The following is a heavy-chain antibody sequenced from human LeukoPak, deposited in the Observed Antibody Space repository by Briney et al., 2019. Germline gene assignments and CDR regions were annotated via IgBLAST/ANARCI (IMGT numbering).Heavy chain of an antibody. CDR3: ARGDGGNSGEYWFDP. CDR1: GGSLTSGTSY. Sequence: SQTLSLTCTVSGGSLTSGTSYWSWIRQHPGKGLEWIGYIYYTGTTYYNPSLKSRVTISVDTSKNHFSLKLSSVTAADTAVYYCARGDGGNSGEYWFDPWGQGTLVTVSS. D-gene: IGHD4-23*01. CDR2: IYYTGTT. J-gene: IGHJ5*02. V-gene: IGHV4-31*03.